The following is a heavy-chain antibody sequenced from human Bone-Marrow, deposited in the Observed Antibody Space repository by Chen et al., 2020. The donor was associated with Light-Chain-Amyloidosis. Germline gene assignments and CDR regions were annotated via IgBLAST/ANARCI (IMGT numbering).Heavy chain of an antibody. CDR2: LDPDDSDA. CDR3: ARRRDGYNFDY. D-gene: IGHD5-12*01. V-gene: IGHV5-51*01. CDR1: GYTFPNYW. Sequence: EVQLEQSGPEVKKPGESLKISCKGSGYTFPNYWIGWVRQMPGKGLEWLGVLDPDDSDARSSPSFECQVTISADKSITTAYLQWRSLKASDTAMYYCARRRDGYNFDYWGQGTLVTVSS. J-gene: IGHJ4*02.